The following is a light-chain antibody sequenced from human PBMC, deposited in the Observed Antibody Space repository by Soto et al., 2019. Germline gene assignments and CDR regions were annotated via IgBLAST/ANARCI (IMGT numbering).Light chain of an antibody. V-gene: IGKV3-20*01. Sequence: EIVLTQSPGTLSLSPGDRAPLSCRARQSVSSSYLAWYQQKPGQAPRLLIYGASSRATGIPDRFSGSGSGTDFTLTISRLEPEDFAVYYCQQYGSSPLTFGGGTKVEIK. CDR1: QSVSSSY. CDR2: GAS. J-gene: IGKJ4*01. CDR3: QQYGSSPLT.